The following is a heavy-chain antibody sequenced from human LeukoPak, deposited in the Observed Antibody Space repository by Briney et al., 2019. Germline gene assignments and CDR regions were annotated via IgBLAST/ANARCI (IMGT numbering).Heavy chain of an antibody. V-gene: IGHV3-15*01. Sequence: GGSLRLSCAASGFTFDDYAMHWVRQAPGKGLEWVGRIKSKTDGGTTDYAAPVKGRFTISRDDSKNTLYLQMNSLKTEDTAVYYCTTYGDYVGNFDYWGQGTLVTVSS. CDR2: IKSKTDGGTT. CDR3: TTYGDYVGNFDY. D-gene: IGHD4-17*01. CDR1: GFTFDDYA. J-gene: IGHJ4*02.